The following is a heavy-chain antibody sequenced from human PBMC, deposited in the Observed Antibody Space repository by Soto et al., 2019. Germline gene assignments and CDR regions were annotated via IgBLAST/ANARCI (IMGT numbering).Heavy chain of an antibody. V-gene: IGHV4-30-4*01. J-gene: IGHJ6*02. CDR3: ARVPSPFDYYYAMDV. Sequence: SETLSLTCTVSGDSISSGNKYWSWIRQAPGKGLEWIGYIFSSGTTYCNPSLKSRLTMSLDTSQNQFSLRLASVTDADSAVYYCARVPSPFDYYYAMDVWGQGTTVTVSS. D-gene: IGHD3-16*01. CDR2: IFSSGTT. CDR1: GDSISSGNKY.